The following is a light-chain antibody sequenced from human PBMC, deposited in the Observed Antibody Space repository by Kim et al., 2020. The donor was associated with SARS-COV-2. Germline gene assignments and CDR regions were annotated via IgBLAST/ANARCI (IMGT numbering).Light chain of an antibody. CDR2: DVT. Sequence: SPGQSVTISCTGTSSKVGGYNSVSWYQQHPGRAPELVIYDVTKRPSGVPARFSGSKSGNTASLTISGLQADDEADYYCCSYAGTYVFGGGTKLTVL. CDR3: CSYAGTYV. J-gene: IGLJ2*01. V-gene: IGLV2-11*03. CDR1: SSKVGGYNS.